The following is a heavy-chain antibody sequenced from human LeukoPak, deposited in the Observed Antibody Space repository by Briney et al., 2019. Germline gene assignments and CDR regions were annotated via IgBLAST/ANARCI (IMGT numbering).Heavy chain of an antibody. CDR3: ARALRVTMIVVDPDYWYFDL. Sequence: GGSLRLSCAASGFTFSDYYMSWIRQAPGKGLEWVSYISSSGSTIYYADSVKGRFTISRDNAKNSLYLQMNSLRSEDTAVYYCARALRVTMIVVDPDYWYFDLWGRGTLVTVSS. D-gene: IGHD3-22*01. CDR2: ISSSGSTI. J-gene: IGHJ2*01. V-gene: IGHV3-11*01. CDR1: GFTFSDYY.